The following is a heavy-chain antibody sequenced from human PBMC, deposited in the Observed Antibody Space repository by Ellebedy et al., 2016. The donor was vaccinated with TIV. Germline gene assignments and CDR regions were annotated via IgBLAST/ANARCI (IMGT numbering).Heavy chain of an antibody. D-gene: IGHD3-16*02. V-gene: IGHV4-59*12. CDR3: ARGVIGENDYFDY. CDR1: GGSISSYY. Sequence: MPSETLSLTCTVSGGSISSYYWSWIRQPPGKGLEWIGYIYYSGSTNYNPSLKSRVTISVDTSTNQFSLKLSSVTAADTAVYYCARGVIGENDYFDYWGQGTLVTVSS. J-gene: IGHJ4*02. CDR2: IYYSGST.